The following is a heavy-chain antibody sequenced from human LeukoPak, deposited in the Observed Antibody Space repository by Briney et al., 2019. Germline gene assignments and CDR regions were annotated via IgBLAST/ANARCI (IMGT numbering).Heavy chain of an antibody. D-gene: IGHD1-1*01. CDR2: IYYSGST. J-gene: IGHJ4*02. Sequence: SETLSLTCTVSGGSISSYYWSWIRQPPGKGLEWIGSIYYSGSTYYNPSLKSRVTISVDTSKNQFSLKLSSVTAADTAVYYCARQDRHWNDGGWGQGTLVTVSS. CDR3: ARQDRHWNDGG. V-gene: IGHV4-59*05. CDR1: GGSISSYY.